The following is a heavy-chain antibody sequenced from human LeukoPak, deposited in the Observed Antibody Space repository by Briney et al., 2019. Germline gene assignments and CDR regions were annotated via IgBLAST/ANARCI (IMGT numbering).Heavy chain of an antibody. Sequence: GASVKVSCKASGYTFTGYYTHWVRQAPGQGLEWMGWINPNTGATNYAQMFQGRVTMTRDTSISTAYMELSRLKSDDTAVYYCARDRSSSGGWFDPWGQGTLVTVSS. J-gene: IGHJ5*02. V-gene: IGHV1-2*02. CDR3: ARDRSSSGGWFDP. CDR1: GYTFTGYY. CDR2: INPNTGAT. D-gene: IGHD2-15*01.